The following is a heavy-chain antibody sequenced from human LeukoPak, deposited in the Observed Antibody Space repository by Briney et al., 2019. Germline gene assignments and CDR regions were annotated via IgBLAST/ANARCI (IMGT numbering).Heavy chain of an antibody. J-gene: IGHJ4*02. CDR3: ARSDVLYASQGEARYFNH. Sequence: ASVKVSCKASGYTFTTSAMNWVRQAPGQRLEWMGWVSPNNGGTNYAQKFQGRVTMTRDTSISTLYMDLNSLRSDDTAVYYCARSDVLYASQGEARYFNHWGQGTLVTVSS. CDR2: VSPNNGGT. D-gene: IGHD3-16*01. V-gene: IGHV1-2*02. CDR1: GYTFTTSA.